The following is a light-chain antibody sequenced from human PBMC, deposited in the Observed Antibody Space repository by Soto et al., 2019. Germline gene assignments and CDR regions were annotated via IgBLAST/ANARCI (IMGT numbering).Light chain of an antibody. J-gene: IGKJ5*01. CDR3: QQRDNWPLT. CDR2: DAS. V-gene: IGKV3-11*01. Sequence: EVVLTQSPGTLSLSPGEGATLSCRASQIVTGDYLAWYQQKPGQAPRLLMYDASTRATGIPARFSGSGSGTDFTLTISSLEPEDFAVYYCQQRDNWPLTFGQGTRLEIK. CDR1: QIVTGDY.